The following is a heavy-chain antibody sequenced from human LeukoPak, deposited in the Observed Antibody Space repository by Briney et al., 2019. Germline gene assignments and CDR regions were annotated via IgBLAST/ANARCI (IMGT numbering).Heavy chain of an antibody. V-gene: IGHV4-59*01. J-gene: IGHJ6*02. CDR2: IYYSGST. CDR3: ARDPYYYYGIDV. Sequence: SETLSLTCTVSGGSISSYYWSWIRQPPGKGLEWIGYIYYSGSTNYNPSLKSRVTISVDTSKNQFSLKLSSVTAADTAVYYCARDPYYYYGIDVWGQGTTVTVSS. CDR1: GGSISSYY.